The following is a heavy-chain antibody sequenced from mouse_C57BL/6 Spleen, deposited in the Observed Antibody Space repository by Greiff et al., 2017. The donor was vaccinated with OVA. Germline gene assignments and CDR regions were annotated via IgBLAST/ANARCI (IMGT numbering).Heavy chain of an antibody. CDR1: GYTFTDYN. J-gene: IGHJ1*03. CDR2: INPNNGGT. V-gene: IGHV1-18*01. CDR3: ARALYGGGYWYFDV. Sequence: EVQLQQSGPELVKPGASVKIPCKASGYTFTDYNMDWVKQSHGKSLEWIGDINPNNGGTIYNQKFKGKATLTVDKSSSTAYMELRSLTSEDTAVYYCARALYGGGYWYFDVWGTGTTVTVSS. D-gene: IGHD1-1*01.